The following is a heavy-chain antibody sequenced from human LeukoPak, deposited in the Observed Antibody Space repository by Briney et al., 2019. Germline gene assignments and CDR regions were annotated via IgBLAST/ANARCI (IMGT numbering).Heavy chain of an antibody. CDR1: DYTFSNYG. CDR2: INTYNGNT. D-gene: IGHD3-3*01. Sequence: GASVKVSCKASDYTFSNYGISWVRQAPGQGLEWMGWINTYNGNTNYAQRLQGRVTMTIDTSTSTAYMELRRLRSDDTAMYYCAGDLDFWSAYLDYWGQGTLVTVSS. CDR3: AGDLDFWSAYLDY. J-gene: IGHJ4*02. V-gene: IGHV1-18*01.